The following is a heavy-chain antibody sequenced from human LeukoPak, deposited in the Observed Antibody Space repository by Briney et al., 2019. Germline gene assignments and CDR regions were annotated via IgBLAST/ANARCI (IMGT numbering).Heavy chain of an antibody. D-gene: IGHD3-22*01. CDR3: ARSSGYMSY. V-gene: IGHV4-38-2*02. J-gene: IGHJ4*02. CDR1: HYSISSNYY. Sequence: SETLSLTCTVSHYSISSNYYWGWIRQPPGRGLEWIGSIYHSGSTYYNPSLKSRVTISVDTSKNQFSLKLSSVTAADTAVYYCARSSGYMSYWGQGTLVTVSS. CDR2: IYHSGST.